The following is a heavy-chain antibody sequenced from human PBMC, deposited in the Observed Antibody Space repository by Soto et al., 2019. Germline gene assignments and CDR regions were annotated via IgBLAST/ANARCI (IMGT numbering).Heavy chain of an antibody. J-gene: IGHJ3*02. D-gene: IGHD2-2*01. CDR3: ARARRGSCSSSSGSPYDAFDI. Sequence: QVQLVQSGAEVKGPGASVKVSCEASGYTFITYGITWLRQAPGQGLEWMGWISASKGDTKYAQKFQDRVTMTTDTSTNTAYMELRSLRSDATSIYYCARARRGSCSSSSGSPYDAFDIWGQGTMVIVS. CDR1: GYTFITYG. V-gene: IGHV1-18*01. CDR2: ISASKGDT.